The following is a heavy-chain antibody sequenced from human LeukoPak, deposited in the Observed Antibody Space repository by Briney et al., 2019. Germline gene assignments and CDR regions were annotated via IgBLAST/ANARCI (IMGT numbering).Heavy chain of an antibody. J-gene: IGHJ4*02. CDR3: ARGFGSLPYDSSGYWGY. CDR1: GYSISSGYY. CDR2: IYHSGST. V-gene: IGHV4-38-2*02. D-gene: IGHD3-22*01. Sequence: PSETLSLTCTVSGYSISSGYYWGRIRQPPGKGLEWIGSIYHSGSTYYNPSLKSRVTISVDTSKNQFSLKLSSVTAADTAVYYCARGFGSLPYDSSGYWGYWGQGTLVTVSS.